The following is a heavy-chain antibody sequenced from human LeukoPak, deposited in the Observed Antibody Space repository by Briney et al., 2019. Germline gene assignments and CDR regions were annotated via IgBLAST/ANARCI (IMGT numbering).Heavy chain of an antibody. J-gene: IGHJ2*01. V-gene: IGHV4-59*01. CDR3: ARSVVTLYWYFHL. CDR1: GGSISGYY. Sequence: SETLSLTCTVSGGSISGYYYNWIRQPPGKGLEWIGYIYYSGSTNYNPSLKSRVTISLDTSKNQFSLKLSSVTTADTAVYYCARSVVTLYWYFHLWGRGTLVTVSS. CDR2: IYYSGST. D-gene: IGHD4-23*01.